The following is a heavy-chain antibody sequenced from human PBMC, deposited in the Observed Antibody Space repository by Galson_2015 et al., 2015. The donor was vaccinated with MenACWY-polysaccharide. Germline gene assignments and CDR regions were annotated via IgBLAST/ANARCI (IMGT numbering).Heavy chain of an antibody. CDR3: AREGSRIVFHAFDT. V-gene: IGHV3-33*08. CDR2: IQYDGSKI. D-gene: IGHD6-13*01. J-gene: IGHJ3*02. CDR1: GLTFSSFA. Sequence: SLRLSCAASGLTFSSFAMTWVCQAPGKGLEWVAVIQYDGSKIVYADSVKGRFTISRDNSKNTLFLEMNSLGAEDTAVYYCAREGSRIVFHAFDTWGQGTMVTVSS.